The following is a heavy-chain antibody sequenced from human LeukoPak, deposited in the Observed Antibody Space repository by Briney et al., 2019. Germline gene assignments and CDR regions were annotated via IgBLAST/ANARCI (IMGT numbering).Heavy chain of an antibody. D-gene: IGHD2-2*01. J-gene: IGHJ4*02. CDR2: IISKAGGETT. V-gene: IGHV3-15*01. CDR1: GFTFSSYA. Sequence: PGGSLRLSCAASGFTFSSYAMSWVRQAPGKGLEWVGRIISKAGGETTDYAAPVKGRFIISRDDSRNTVYLQMKSLKTEDTAVYYCRTHRTSSSCGLWGQGTLVTVSS. CDR3: RTHRTSSSCGL.